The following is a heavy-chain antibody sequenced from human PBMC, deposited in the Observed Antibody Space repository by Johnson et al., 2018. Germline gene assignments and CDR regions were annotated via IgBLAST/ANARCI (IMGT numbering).Heavy chain of an antibody. D-gene: IGHD1-26*01. Sequence: QVQLVQSGGGLVQPGGSLRLSCAASGFTFSSYGMHWVRQAPGKGLEWVAVISYDGSNKYYADSVKGRFTISRDTSKTTLYLQMNSLRDDETAVYYCARAIVGKGYFQHWGQGTLVTVSS. CDR1: GFTFSSYG. J-gene: IGHJ1*01. CDR3: ARAIVGKGYFQH. V-gene: IGHV3-30*03. CDR2: ISYDGSNK.